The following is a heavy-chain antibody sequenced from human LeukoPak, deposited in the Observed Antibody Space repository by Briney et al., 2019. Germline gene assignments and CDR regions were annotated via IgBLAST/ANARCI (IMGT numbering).Heavy chain of an antibody. CDR2: INAGNGNT. Sequence: ASVKVSCKASGYTFTSYAMHWVRQAPGQRLEWMGWINAGNGNTKYSQKFQGRVTIARDTSACTAYMELSSLRSEDTAVYYCAREISGDYYGSGSASYGMDVWGKGTTVTVSS. CDR1: GYTFTSYA. D-gene: IGHD3-10*01. J-gene: IGHJ6*04. V-gene: IGHV1-3*01. CDR3: AREISGDYYGSGSASYGMDV.